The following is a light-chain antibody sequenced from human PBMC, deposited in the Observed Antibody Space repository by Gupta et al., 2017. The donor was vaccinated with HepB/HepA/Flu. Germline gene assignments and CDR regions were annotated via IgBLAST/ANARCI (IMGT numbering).Light chain of an antibody. CDR3: QQDHLWKR. Sequence: EIVMTQSPATLSVSPGERISLSCRASESVAYNLAWYHQKPGQAPRLLIYRASNRANGSPGRISGSGSGTEFTLTSSRRQYEDLGMYYWQQDHLWKRFGQGTKLEIK. CDR2: RAS. V-gene: IGKV3-15*01. J-gene: IGKJ1*01. CDR1: ESVAYN.